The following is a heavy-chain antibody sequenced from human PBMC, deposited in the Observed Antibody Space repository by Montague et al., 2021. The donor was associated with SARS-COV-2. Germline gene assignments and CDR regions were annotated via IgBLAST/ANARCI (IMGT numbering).Heavy chain of an antibody. V-gene: IGHV4-59*01. CDR2: IYHNTGNT. CDR1: GGSISDYY. D-gene: IGHD5-12*01. J-gene: IGHJ4*02. Sequence: SETLSLTCSVSGGSISDYYWNWIRQPPGKGLERIGYIYHNTGNTNYNPSLQSRVTISLDTSKDQFSLNLRSVTAADTALYFCARGTGYDYYFDCWGLGTLVTVSS. CDR3: ARGTGYDYYFDC.